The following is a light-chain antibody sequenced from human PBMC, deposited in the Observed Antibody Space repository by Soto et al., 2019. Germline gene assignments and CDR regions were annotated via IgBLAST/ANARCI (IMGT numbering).Light chain of an antibody. CDR2: AAS. Sequence: DIQMPKSPSSLSAYVGDRVTITCRASQSISSYLHCYQQKPGNAPKLLIYAASSLQSWVPSRFSGRGSGTDFTLTISSLQTADLATYYCQQRYSHSLTFGGGTNVEIK. CDR3: QQRYSHSLT. J-gene: IGKJ4*01. CDR1: QSISSY. V-gene: IGKV1-39*01.